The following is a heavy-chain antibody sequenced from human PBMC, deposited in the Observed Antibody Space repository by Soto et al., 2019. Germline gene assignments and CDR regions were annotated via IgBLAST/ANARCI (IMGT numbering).Heavy chain of an antibody. Sequence: QVQLQQSGPGLLKPSETLSLTCTVSGGSISSPSYNWVWVRQPPGKGPEWLGSFFYGGRTHYSPSLESRLSISVDPARSQVSLILTSVTAADTAVYYCATVASTHFDSWGQGALVVVSS. CDR3: ATVASTHFDS. CDR1: GGSISSPSYN. D-gene: IGHD1-1*01. V-gene: IGHV4-39*01. J-gene: IGHJ4*02. CDR2: FFYGGRT.